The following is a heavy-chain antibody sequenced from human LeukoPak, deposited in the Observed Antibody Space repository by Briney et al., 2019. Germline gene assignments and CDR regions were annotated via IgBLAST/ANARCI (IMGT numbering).Heavy chain of an antibody. CDR3: AREEGKGY. CDR1: GGTFSSYA. V-gene: IGHV1-69*05. D-gene: IGHD4-23*01. Sequence: ASVKVSCKASGGTFSSYAISWVRQAPGQGLEWMGGIIPIFGTANYAQTFQGRVTITTDESTSTAYMELSSLRAEDTAVYYCAREEGKGYWGQGTLVTVSS. CDR2: IIPIFGTA. J-gene: IGHJ4*02.